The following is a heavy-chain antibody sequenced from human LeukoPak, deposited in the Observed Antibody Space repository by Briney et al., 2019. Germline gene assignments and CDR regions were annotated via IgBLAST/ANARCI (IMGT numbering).Heavy chain of an antibody. V-gene: IGHV3-33*01. CDR2: IWYDGSNK. Sequence: GGSLRLSCAASGYTFSSYGMHWVRQAPGKGLEWVAVIWYDGSNKYYADSVKGRFTISRDNSKNTLYLQMNSLRAEGTAVYYCARDDVAVTGALDFWGQGTLVTVSS. CDR3: ARDDVAVTGALDF. J-gene: IGHJ4*02. D-gene: IGHD6-19*01. CDR1: GYTFSSYG.